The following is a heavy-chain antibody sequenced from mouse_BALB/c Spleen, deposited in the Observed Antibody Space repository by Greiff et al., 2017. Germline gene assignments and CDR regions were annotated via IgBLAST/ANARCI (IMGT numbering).Heavy chain of an antibody. CDR3: ARDEVTMITTAFAY. J-gene: IGHJ3*01. D-gene: IGHD2-4*01. Sequence: VHLVESGPGLVAPSQSLSITCTVSGFSLTSYGVHWVRQPPGKGLEWLGVIWAGGSTNYNSALMSRLSISKDNSKSQVFLKMNSLQTDDTAMYYCARDEVTMITTAFAYWGQGTLVTVSA. CDR2: IWAGGST. V-gene: IGHV2-9*02. CDR1: GFSLTSYG.